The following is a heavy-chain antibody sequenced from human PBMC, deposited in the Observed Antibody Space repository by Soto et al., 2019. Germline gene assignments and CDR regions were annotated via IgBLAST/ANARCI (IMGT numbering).Heavy chain of an antibody. Sequence: QVQLVQSGAEVKKPGASVKVSCKASGYTFTGSFIHWVRQAPGQGLEWMGYINPNSGGTKYARKFKGRVTMTRDTSISTAYMDLSSLRFDDTAVYFCAREDASGSYYPDYWGQGTLVTVSS. V-gene: IGHV1-2*02. J-gene: IGHJ4*02. CDR3: AREDASGSYYPDY. CDR2: INPNSGGT. CDR1: GYTFTGSF. D-gene: IGHD3-10*01.